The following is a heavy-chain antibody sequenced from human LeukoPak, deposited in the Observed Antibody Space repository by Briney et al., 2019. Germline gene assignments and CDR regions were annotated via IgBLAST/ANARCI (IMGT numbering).Heavy chain of an antibody. CDR1: GFTFSSYS. CDR3: AKDEDYYYGSGSYYNFDY. D-gene: IGHD3-10*01. Sequence: PGGSLRLSCAASGFTFSSYSMNWVRQAPGKGLEWVSYISSSSSTIYYADSVKGRFTISRDNSKNTLYLQMNSLRAEDTAVYYCAKDEDYYYGSGSYYNFDYWGQGTLVTVSS. V-gene: IGHV3-48*01. CDR2: ISSSSSTI. J-gene: IGHJ4*02.